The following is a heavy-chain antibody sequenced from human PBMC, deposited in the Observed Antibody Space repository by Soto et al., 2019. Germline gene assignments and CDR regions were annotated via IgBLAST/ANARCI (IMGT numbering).Heavy chain of an antibody. CDR3: VRGIVAASWFDP. Sequence: GGSLRLSCAVSGFTFISYWMNFFRQAPGKGLMWVSRINIDGSSTSYADSVKGRFTISRVNAKNTLYLQMNSLRVEDTAVYYCVRGIVAASWFDPWGQGTLVTVSS. V-gene: IGHV3-74*01. CDR1: GFTFISYW. J-gene: IGHJ5*02. CDR2: INIDGSST. D-gene: IGHD6-13*01.